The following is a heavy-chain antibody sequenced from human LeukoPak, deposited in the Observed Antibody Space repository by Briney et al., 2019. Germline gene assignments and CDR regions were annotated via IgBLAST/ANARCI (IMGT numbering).Heavy chain of an antibody. D-gene: IGHD3-22*01. Sequence: PGGSLRLSCAASGFTFSSYAMSWVRQAPGKGLEWVSAISGSGGSTYYADSVNGRFTISRDNSKNTPYLQMNSLRAEDTAAYYCAKPSDSSGFAFDIWGQGTMVTVSS. CDR2: ISGSGGST. CDR3: AKPSDSSGFAFDI. CDR1: GFTFSSYA. V-gene: IGHV3-23*01. J-gene: IGHJ3*02.